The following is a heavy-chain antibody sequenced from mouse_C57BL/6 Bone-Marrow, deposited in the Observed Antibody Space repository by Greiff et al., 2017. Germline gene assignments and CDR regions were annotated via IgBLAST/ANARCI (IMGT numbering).Heavy chain of an antibody. Sequence: QVQLQQPGAELVMPGASVKLSCKASGYTFTSYWMHWVKQRPGQGLEWIGEIDPSDSYTNYNQKFKGKSTLTVDTSSSTAYMQLSSLTSEDSAAEYCAADGYYGFAYWGQGTLVTVSA. CDR2: IDPSDSYT. CDR1: GYTFTSYW. J-gene: IGHJ3*01. CDR3: AADGYYGFAY. D-gene: IGHD2-3*01. V-gene: IGHV1-69*01.